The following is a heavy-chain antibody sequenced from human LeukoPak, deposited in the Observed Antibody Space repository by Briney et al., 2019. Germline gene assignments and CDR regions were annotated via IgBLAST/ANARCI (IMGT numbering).Heavy chain of an antibody. CDR1: GFTFSTYN. CDR3: AREGSSSAGPPGGFGY. D-gene: IGHD6-13*01. CDR2: ITTSSSYI. Sequence: GGSLRLSCAASGFTFSTYNMNWVRQAPGKGLEWVSSITTSSSYIYYADSVKGRFTISRDNAKNSLYLQMNSLRAEDTAVYYCAREGSSSAGPPGGFGYWGQGTLVTGSS. V-gene: IGHV3-21*01. J-gene: IGHJ4*02.